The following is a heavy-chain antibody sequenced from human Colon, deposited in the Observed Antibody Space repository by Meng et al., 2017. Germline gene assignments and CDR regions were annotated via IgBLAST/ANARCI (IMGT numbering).Heavy chain of an antibody. V-gene: IGHV4-61*01. J-gene: IGHJ4*02. CDR1: GGSVSSGTYY. D-gene: IGHD1-14*01. CDR2: IYYSGTT. Sequence: QVQLQESGPGRVRPSETLSLTCTVSGGSVSSGTYYWSWIRQPPGKGLEWIGCIYYSGTTNYNPSLKSRVTISVDTSKNQFSLKLSSVTPADTAVYFCARDRVPGKYWGQGTLVTVSS. CDR3: ARDRVPGKY.